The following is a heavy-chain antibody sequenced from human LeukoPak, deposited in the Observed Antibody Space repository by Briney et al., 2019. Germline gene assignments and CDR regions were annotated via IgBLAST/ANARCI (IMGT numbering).Heavy chain of an antibody. D-gene: IGHD1-26*01. CDR3: AAAGGSYSGWGFDI. CDR1: GFTFISSA. J-gene: IGHJ3*02. V-gene: IGHV1-58*02. Sequence: VKVSCEASGFTFISSAMQWVRQARGQRLEWIGWIVVGSGNTNYAQKFQERVTITRDVSTSTAYMELSSLRSEDTAVYYCAAAGGSYSGWGFDIWGQGTVVTVSS. CDR2: IVVGSGNT.